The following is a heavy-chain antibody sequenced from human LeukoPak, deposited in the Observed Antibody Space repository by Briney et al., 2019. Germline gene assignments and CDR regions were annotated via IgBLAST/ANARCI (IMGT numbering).Heavy chain of an antibody. CDR3: ASRTIYYYYYGMDV. V-gene: IGHV4-34*01. CDR1: GGSFSGYY. Sequence: PSETLSLSCAVYGGSFSGYYWSWIRQPPGKGLEWIGEINHSESTNYNPSLKSRVTISVDTSKNQFSLKLSSVTAADTAVYYCASRTIYYYYYGMDVWGQGTTVTVSS. J-gene: IGHJ6*02. CDR2: INHSEST. D-gene: IGHD1-7*01.